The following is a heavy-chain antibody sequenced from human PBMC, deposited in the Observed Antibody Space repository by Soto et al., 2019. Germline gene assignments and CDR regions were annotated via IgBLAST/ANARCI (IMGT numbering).Heavy chain of an antibody. J-gene: IGHJ6*01. CDR2: ISPIFGTA. D-gene: IGHD3-3*01. CDR1: VGIFSSYA. CDR3: ARCAAPFGRFLEWFQWGPYYYYGMDV. V-gene: IGHV1-69*06. Sequence: SAKGSCRASVGIFSSYAISWVRQAPDQVLEWMGGISPIFGTANYAQKFQGRVKITADKSTSTAYMELSSLRSEDTAVYYCARCAAPFGRFLEWFQWGPYYYYGMDVWGQGTTVTVSS.